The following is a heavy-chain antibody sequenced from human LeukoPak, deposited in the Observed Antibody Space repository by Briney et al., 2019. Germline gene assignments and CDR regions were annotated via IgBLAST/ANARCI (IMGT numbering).Heavy chain of an antibody. CDR2: INHSGST. D-gene: IGHD2-2*02. V-gene: IGHV4-34*01. CDR1: GGSFSGYY. CDR3: ARRAGYCSSTSCYKTSRRAFDI. J-gene: IGHJ3*02. Sequence: SETLSLTCAVYGGSFSGYYWSWIRQPPGKGLEWIGEINHSGSTNYNPSLKSRVTISVDTSKNQFSLKLSSVTAADTAVYYCARRAGYCSSTSCYKTSRRAFDIWGQGTMVTVSS.